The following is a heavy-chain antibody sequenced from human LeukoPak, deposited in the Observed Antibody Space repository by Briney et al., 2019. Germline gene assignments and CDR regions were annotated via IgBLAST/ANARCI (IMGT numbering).Heavy chain of an antibody. CDR3: ATKIVVVPAAMPDY. V-gene: IGHV3-30*04. CDR2: ISYDGSNK. CDR1: GFTFSSYA. J-gene: IGHJ4*02. D-gene: IGHD2-2*01. Sequence: GGSLRLSCAASGFTFSSYAMHWVRQAPGKGLEWVAVISYDGSNKYYADSVKGRFTISRDNSKNTLYLQMNSLRAEDTAVYYCATKIVVVPAAMPDYWGQGTLVTVSS.